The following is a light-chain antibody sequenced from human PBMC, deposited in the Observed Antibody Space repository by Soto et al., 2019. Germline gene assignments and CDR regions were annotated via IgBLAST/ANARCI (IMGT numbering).Light chain of an antibody. V-gene: IGLV2-8*01. CDR3: SSYAGSNV. J-gene: IGLJ2*01. CDR1: SSDVGGYNY. CDR2: EVS. Sequence: QSALTQPPSASGSPGQSVTISCTGTSSDVGGYNYVSWYQQHPGKAPKLMIYEVSKRPSGVPDRFSGSKSGNMASLTVSGLQAEDEADYYCSSYAGSNVFGGGTKLTVL.